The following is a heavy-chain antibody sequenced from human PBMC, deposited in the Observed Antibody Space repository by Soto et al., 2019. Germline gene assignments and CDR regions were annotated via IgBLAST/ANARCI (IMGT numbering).Heavy chain of an antibody. Sequence: GGSLRLSCAASGFTFSSYAMHWVRQAPGKGLEWVAVISYDGSNKYYADSVKGRFTISRDNSKNTLYLQMNSLRAEDTAVYYCARVMTWGSYYYYYGMDVWGQGTTVTVSS. CDR2: ISYDGSNK. CDR3: ARVMTWGSYYYYYGMDV. V-gene: IGHV3-30-3*01. D-gene: IGHD3-16*01. J-gene: IGHJ6*02. CDR1: GFTFSSYA.